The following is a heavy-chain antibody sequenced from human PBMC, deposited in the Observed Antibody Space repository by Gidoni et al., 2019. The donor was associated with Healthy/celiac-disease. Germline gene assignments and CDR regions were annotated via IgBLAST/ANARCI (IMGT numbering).Heavy chain of an antibody. CDR2: ISGSGGST. V-gene: IGHV3-23*04. Sequence: EVQLVESGGGLVQPGGSLRLSCAASGFTFSSYAMSWVRQAPGKGLEWVSGISGSGGSTYYADSVKGRFTISRDNSKNTLYLRMNSLGADDTAVYYCARDGNKQLVPYYFDYWGQGTLVTVCS. D-gene: IGHD6-13*01. J-gene: IGHJ4*02. CDR3: ARDGNKQLVPYYFDY. CDR1: GFTFSSYA.